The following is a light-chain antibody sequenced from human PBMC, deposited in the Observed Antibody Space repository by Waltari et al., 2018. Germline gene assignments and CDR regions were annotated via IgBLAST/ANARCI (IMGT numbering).Light chain of an antibody. CDR3: QVWDSTSDPL. V-gene: IGLV3-21*02. Sequence: SYVVTQPPSVSVAPGQTARITCAGDKIGTQSVHGYQQKPGQAPVLVMYDDTDRPSGIPGRFSGSSAGNTATLTIRRVEAGDEADYYSQVWDSTSDPLFGVGTKLTVL. CDR1: KIGTQS. J-gene: IGLJ2*01. CDR2: DDT.